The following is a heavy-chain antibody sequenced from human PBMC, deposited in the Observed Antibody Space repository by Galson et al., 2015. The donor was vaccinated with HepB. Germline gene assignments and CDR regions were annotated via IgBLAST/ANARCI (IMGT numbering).Heavy chain of an antibody. Sequence: SLRLSCAASGFTFSSYGMHWVRQAPGKGLEWVAVIWYDGSNKYYADSVKGRFTISRDNSKNTLYLQMNSLRAEDTAVYYCARLQWLPPDNYYYGMDVWAREPWSPSP. CDR2: IWYDGSNK. V-gene: IGHV3-33*08. D-gene: IGHD6-19*01. CDR3: ARLQWLPPDNYYYGMDV. CDR1: GFTFSSYG. J-gene: IGHJ6*02.